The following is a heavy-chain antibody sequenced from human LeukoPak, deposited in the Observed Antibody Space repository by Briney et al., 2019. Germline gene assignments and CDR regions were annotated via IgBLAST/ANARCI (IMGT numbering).Heavy chain of an antibody. CDR1: GFTVSSNC. D-gene: IGHD6-19*01. V-gene: IGHV4-34*01. Sequence: PGGSLGLSCAASGFTVSSNCMSWIRQPPGKGLEWIGEINHSGSTNYNPSLKSRVTISVDTSKNQFSLKLSSVTAADTAVYYCARGGGKQWLVKEGPFDYWGQGTLVTVSS. CDR2: INHSGST. CDR3: ARGGGKQWLVKEGPFDY. J-gene: IGHJ4*02.